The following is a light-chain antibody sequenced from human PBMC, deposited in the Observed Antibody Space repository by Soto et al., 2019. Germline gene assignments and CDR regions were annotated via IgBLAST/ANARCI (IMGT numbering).Light chain of an antibody. CDR3: HQIYSTPWT. CDR1: QIISSY. CDR2: AAS. Sequence: DIQMTQSPSSLSASVGDRVTITCRASQIISSYLNWYQQKPGKAPKVLIYAASTLQSGVPSRFSGSGSGTDSTLTISSLQPEDFATYYCHQIYSTPWTFGQGTKVDIK. V-gene: IGKV1-39*01. J-gene: IGKJ1*01.